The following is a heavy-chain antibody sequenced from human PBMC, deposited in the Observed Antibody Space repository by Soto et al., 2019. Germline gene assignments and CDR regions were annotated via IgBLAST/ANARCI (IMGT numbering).Heavy chain of an antibody. D-gene: IGHD3-22*01. Sequence: VQLVESGGGLVQPGGSLRLSCAASGFTFSSYWMHWVRQAPGKGLVWVSHINSDGSSTSYADSVKGRFTISRDNAKNTLYLQMNSLRAEDTAVYYCARDPRRGYYDSSGYSAFDYWGQGTLVTVSS. J-gene: IGHJ4*02. CDR2: INSDGSST. V-gene: IGHV3-74*01. CDR3: ARDPRRGYYDSSGYSAFDY. CDR1: GFTFSSYW.